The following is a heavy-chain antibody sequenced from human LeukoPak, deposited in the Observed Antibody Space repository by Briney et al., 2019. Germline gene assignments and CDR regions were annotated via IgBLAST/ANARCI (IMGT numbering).Heavy chain of an antibody. CDR2: INSNSGGT. Sequence: GASVKVSCKASGYTFTGYYFHWGRQAPGQGLEWMGRINSNSGGTNYVQKFQGRVTMTRDTSISTAYMELSGLRSDDTAVYYCARGVAMANTGYYFDYWGQGTLVTVSS. V-gene: IGHV1-2*06. CDR3: ARGVAMANTGYYFDY. CDR1: GYTFTGYY. D-gene: IGHD6-19*01. J-gene: IGHJ4*02.